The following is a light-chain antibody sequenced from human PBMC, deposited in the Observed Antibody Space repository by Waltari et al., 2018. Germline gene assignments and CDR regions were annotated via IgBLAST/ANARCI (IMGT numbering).Light chain of an antibody. V-gene: IGLV2-14*03. CDR1: SSDVGAYNY. CDR2: DVS. CDR3: ISYTTSDTMI. Sequence: QSALPQPASVYGYPGQSINISWTGPSSDVGAYNYVSWYLQHPGKVPNLIIYDVSHRPSGGSFRFSGSKSDNTASLTISGLQAEDEADYYCISYTTSDTMIFGGGTKLTVL. J-gene: IGLJ2*01.